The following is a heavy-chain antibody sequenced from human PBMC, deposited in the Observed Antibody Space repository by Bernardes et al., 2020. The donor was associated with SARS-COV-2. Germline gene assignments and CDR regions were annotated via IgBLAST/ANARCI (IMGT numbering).Heavy chain of an antibody. V-gene: IGHV4-34*01. J-gene: IGHJ6*02. CDR2: INHSGST. CDR3: ARGGIVVVPAAMGFGIYYYYGMDV. Sequence: TLSLTCAVYGGSFSGYYWSWIRQPPGKGLEWIGEINHSGSTNYNPSLKSRVTISVDTSKNQFSLKLSSVTAADTAVYYCARGGIVVVPAAMGFGIYYYYGMDVWGQGTTVTVSS. D-gene: IGHD2-2*01. CDR1: GGSFSGYY.